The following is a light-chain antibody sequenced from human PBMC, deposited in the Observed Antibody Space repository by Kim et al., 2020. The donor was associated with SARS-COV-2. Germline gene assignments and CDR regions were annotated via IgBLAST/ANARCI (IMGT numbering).Light chain of an antibody. CDR2: DVS. Sequence: GQSITISCTGTSSDVGYYNYVSWYQQHPGKAPKLIIYDVSNRPSGVSNRFSGSKSGNTASLTISGLQAEDEAVYYCSSYTTSSTWVFGGGTKLTVL. V-gene: IGLV2-14*03. CDR1: SSDVGYYNY. CDR3: SSYTTSSTWV. J-gene: IGLJ3*02.